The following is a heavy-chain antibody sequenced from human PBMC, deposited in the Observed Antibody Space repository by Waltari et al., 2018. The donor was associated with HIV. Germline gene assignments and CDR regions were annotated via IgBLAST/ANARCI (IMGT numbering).Heavy chain of an antibody. J-gene: IGHJ4*02. CDR2: LNPSGNGT. CDR3: ARAPCSGGSCRLFDY. D-gene: IGHD2-15*01. V-gene: IGHV1-46*01. CDR1: GYTFISYY. Sequence: QVQLVQSGAEVKKPGASVKVSCKASGYTFISYYMHWVRQAPGQGLEWMGILNPSGNGTSYVQKCQGRLTMTRDTSTSTVYMELSSLRSEDMAVYYCARAPCSGGSCRLFDYWGQGTLVTVSS.